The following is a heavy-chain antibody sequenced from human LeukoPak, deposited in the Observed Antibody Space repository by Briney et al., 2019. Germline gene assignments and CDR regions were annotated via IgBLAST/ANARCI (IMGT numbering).Heavy chain of an antibody. CDR3: ARVWSSGYTKDY. V-gene: IGHV3-48*04. CDR2: ISSSSSTI. Sequence: PGGSLRLSCAASGFTFSSYSIDWVRKAPGKGLEWLSYISSSSSTIYFADSVKGRFTISRDNAKNSAYLHMNSLRAEDTAVYYCARVWSSGYTKDYWGQGTLVTVS. CDR1: GFTFSSYS. J-gene: IGHJ4*02. D-gene: IGHD3-22*01.